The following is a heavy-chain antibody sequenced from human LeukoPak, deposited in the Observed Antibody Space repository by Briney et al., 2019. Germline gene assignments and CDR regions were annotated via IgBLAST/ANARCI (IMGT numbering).Heavy chain of an antibody. CDR3: ARDLSPGGSGQPQHY. CDR1: GYTFTSYG. D-gene: IGHD3-10*01. Sequence: GASVKVSCKASGYTFTSYGISWVRQAPGQGLEWLGWISVYNGHTNYAQKLQGRVTMTTDTSTTTAYMELSSLRSEDTAVYYCARDLSPGGSGQPQHYWGQGTLVTVSS. CDR2: ISVYNGHT. J-gene: IGHJ4*02. V-gene: IGHV1-18*01.